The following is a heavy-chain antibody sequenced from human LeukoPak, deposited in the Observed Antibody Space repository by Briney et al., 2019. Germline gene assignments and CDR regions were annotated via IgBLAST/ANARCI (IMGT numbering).Heavy chain of an antibody. CDR1: GYIFTSYE. J-gene: IGHJ4*02. D-gene: IGHD3-9*01. V-gene: IGHV1-8*01. CDR3: ARGPYYDISQPSLGPDDY. CDR2: MNPNSGDA. Sequence: ASVKVSCKASGYIFTSYEINWVRQATGQGLEWMAWMNPNSGDAGYAQKFQGRVTMTRNTSISTAYMELSSLRFEDTAVYYCARGPYYDISQPSLGPDDYWGQGTLVTVSS.